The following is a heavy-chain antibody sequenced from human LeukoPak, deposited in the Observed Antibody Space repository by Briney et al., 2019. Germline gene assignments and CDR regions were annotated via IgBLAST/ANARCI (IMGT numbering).Heavy chain of an antibody. CDR3: VRSVTASTTGAI. Sequence: GGTLRLSCATSRFTFSDHYMDWVRQEPAKGREEVGRTSNHTYSYTTQYAASVKGRFTISRDDSKNSLYLQMNSLKPEDTAVYYCVRSVTASTTGAIWGQGTMVTVSS. CDR2: TSNHTYSYTT. J-gene: IGHJ3*02. V-gene: IGHV3-72*01. D-gene: IGHD2-21*02. CDR1: RFTFSDHY.